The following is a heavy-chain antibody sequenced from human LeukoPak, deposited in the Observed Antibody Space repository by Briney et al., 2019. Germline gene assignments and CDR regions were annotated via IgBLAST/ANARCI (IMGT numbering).Heavy chain of an antibody. J-gene: IGHJ6*02. Sequence: SETLSLTCAVYGGSFSGYYWSWIRQPPGKGLEWIGEINHSGSTNYNPSLKSRVTISVDTSKNQFSLKLSSVTAADTAVYYCAIGYYYYYGMDVWGQGTTVTVSS. CDR1: GGSFSGYY. CDR2: INHSGST. CDR3: AIGYYYYYGMDV. V-gene: IGHV4-34*01.